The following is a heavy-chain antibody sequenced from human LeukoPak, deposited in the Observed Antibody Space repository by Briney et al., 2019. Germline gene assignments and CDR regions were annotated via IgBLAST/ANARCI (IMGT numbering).Heavy chain of an antibody. CDR1: GYTLTELS. CDR2: FVPEDGET. J-gene: IGHJ4*02. V-gene: IGHV1-24*01. D-gene: IGHD3-22*01. CDR3: ATGGGYYYAYFDY. Sequence: GASVKVSCKVSGYTLTELSMHWVRQAPGKGLEWMGGFVPEDGETIYAQKFQGRVTMTEDTSTDTAYMELSSLRSEDTAVYYCATGGGYYYAYFDYWGQGTLVTVSS.